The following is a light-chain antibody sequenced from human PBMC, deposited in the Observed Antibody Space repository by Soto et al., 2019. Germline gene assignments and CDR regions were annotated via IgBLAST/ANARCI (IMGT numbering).Light chain of an antibody. J-gene: IGKJ1*01. V-gene: IGKV1-39*01. CDR3: QQRCSSPPT. CDR1: QSISNH. CDR2: AAS. Sequence: EIQMTQSPSSLSASVEHRVIITCRASQSISNHLNWYQQKQGKAPKFLIFAASSLQSGVPSRFSGSISGPDGTITISSLKTEDGATYDCQQRCSSPPTFGQGTKV.